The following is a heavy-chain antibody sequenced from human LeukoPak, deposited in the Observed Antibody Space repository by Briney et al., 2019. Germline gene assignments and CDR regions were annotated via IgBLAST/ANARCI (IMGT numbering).Heavy chain of an antibody. J-gene: IGHJ4*02. CDR3: AKMGSYYDILTGYYFGSFDY. CDR1: GFIFSSYA. Sequence: GGSLRLSCAASGFIFSSYAMSWVRQAPGKGLEWVSAISGSGGSTYYADSVKGRFTISRDNSKNTLYLQMNSLRAEDTAVYYCAKMGSYYDILTGYYFGSFDYWGQGTLVTVSS. D-gene: IGHD3-9*01. CDR2: ISGSGGST. V-gene: IGHV3-23*01.